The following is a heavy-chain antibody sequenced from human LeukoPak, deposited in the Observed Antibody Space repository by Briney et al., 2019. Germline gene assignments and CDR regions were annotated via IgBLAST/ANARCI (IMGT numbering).Heavy chain of an antibody. J-gene: IGHJ4*02. Sequence: PSETLSLTCAVSGGSISSSNWWSWVRQPPGKGLEWIGEIYHSGSTNYNPSLKSRVTISVDKSKNQFSLKLSSVTAADTAVYYCARGIKMVRGVITLYFDYWGQGTLVTVSS. CDR2: IYHSGST. V-gene: IGHV4-4*02. CDR1: GGSISSSNW. D-gene: IGHD3-10*01. CDR3: ARGIKMVRGVITLYFDY.